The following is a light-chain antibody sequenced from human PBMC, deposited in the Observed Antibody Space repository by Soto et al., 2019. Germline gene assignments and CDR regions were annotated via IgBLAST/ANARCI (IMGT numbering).Light chain of an antibody. Sequence: DIQLTQSPSFLSASVGDRVTITCRASQGISSYLAWYQQKPGKAPKLLIYAASTLQSGVPSRFSGSGSGTEFTLPISSLQPEDFATYYCQHLNSYPPWTFGQGTKVEIK. CDR3: QHLNSYPPWT. CDR2: AAS. J-gene: IGKJ1*01. V-gene: IGKV1-9*01. CDR1: QGISSY.